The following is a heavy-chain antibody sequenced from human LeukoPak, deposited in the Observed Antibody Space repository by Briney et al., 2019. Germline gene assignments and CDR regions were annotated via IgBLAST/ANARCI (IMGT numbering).Heavy chain of an antibody. Sequence: GGSLRLSCAASGFTFSTYAMHWVRQAPGKGLEWVAGMSYDGSKKYYTDSVKGRFAISRDNSENTGYMQMNTLRADDTAVYYCVRSPNYDILTGYYTDYFDSWGQGTLVSVSS. D-gene: IGHD3-9*01. V-gene: IGHV3-30*09. CDR1: GFTFSTYA. CDR3: VRSPNYDILTGYYTDYFDS. CDR2: MSYDGSKK. J-gene: IGHJ4*02.